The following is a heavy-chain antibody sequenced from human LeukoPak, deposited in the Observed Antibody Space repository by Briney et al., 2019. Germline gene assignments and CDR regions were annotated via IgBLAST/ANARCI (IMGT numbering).Heavy chain of an antibody. V-gene: IGHV4-59*01. CDR2: IYYSGST. D-gene: IGHD2-2*01. CDR1: GGSISSYH. CDR3: ARAPFYCSSTSCLDWFDP. Sequence: SETLSLTCTVSGGSISSYHWSWIRQPPGKGLEGIGYIYYSGSTHYNPSLKSRVTISVDKSKKQFSLRLSSVTAADTAVYYCARAPFYCSSTSCLDWFDPWGQGTLVTVSS. J-gene: IGHJ5*02.